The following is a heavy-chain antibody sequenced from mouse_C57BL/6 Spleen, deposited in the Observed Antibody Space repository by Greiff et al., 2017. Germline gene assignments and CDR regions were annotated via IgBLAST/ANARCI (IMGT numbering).Heavy chain of an antibody. V-gene: IGHV3-6*01. CDR2: ISYDGSN. CDR1: GYSITSGYY. D-gene: IGHD1-1*01. CDR3: ARGDHGSSPYYYAMDY. J-gene: IGHJ4*01. Sequence: VQLKESGPGLVKPSQSLSLTCSVTGYSITSGYYWNWIRQFPGNKLEWMGYISYDGSNNYNPSLKNRISITRDTSKNQFFLKLNSVTTEDTATYYCARGDHGSSPYYYAMDYWGQGTSVTVSS.